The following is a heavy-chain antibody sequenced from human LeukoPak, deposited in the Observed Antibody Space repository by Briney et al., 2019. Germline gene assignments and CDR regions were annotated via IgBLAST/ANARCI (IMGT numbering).Heavy chain of an antibody. V-gene: IGHV4-59*01. J-gene: IGHJ4*02. Sequence: SETLSLTCTVSGGSISSYYWSWIRQHQGKGLEWIGYIYYSGSTNYNPSLKSRVTISVDTSKNQFSLKLSSVTAADTAVYYCAGSSSDSDYWGQGTLVTVSS. CDR2: IYYSGST. D-gene: IGHD2-15*01. CDR1: GGSISSYY. CDR3: AGSSSDSDY.